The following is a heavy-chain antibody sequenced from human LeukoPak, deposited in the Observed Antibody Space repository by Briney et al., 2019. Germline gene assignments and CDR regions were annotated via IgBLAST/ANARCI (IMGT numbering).Heavy chain of an antibody. CDR1: SDSIINSSYW. CDR3: ARQRGLGLWYFDY. J-gene: IGHJ4*02. CDR2: IHDSGRN. D-gene: IGHD3-16*01. V-gene: IGHV4-39*01. Sequence: SETLSLTCTVSSDSIINSSYWWGWLRQPPEKGLEWIGSIHDSGRNNYSPSLKSRVTLSVDTSRNQFSLKLSSVNAADTAVYYCARQRGLGLWYFDYWGRGTLVTVSS.